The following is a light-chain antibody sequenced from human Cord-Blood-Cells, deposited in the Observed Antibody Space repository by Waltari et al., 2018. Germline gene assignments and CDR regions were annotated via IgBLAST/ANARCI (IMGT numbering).Light chain of an antibody. CDR3: SSYAGSNNV. J-gene: IGLJ1*01. Sequence: QSALTQPPSASGSPGQSVTISCPGTSSDVGGYKYVSWYQQHPGKAPKLMIYEVSKRPSGVPDRFSGSKSGNTASLTVSGLQAEDEADYYCSSYAGSNNVFGTGTKVTVL. CDR2: EVS. V-gene: IGLV2-8*01. CDR1: SSDVGGYKY.